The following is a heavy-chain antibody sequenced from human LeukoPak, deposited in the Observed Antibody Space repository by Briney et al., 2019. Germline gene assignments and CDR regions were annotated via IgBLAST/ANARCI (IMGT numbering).Heavy chain of an antibody. J-gene: IGHJ3*01. CDR1: GGSISSYY. D-gene: IGHD6-19*01. CDR3: ARDGVVAVSGIAAFDF. CDR2: VYYRGQT. Sequence: PSETLSLTCTVSGGSISSYYWSWIRQPPGKGLDWIGYVYYRGQTKSKPSLKSRVTISVDTSKNQFSLKLTSVTAAETAVYYCARDGVVAVSGIAAFDFWGQGTMVTVSS. V-gene: IGHV4-59*01.